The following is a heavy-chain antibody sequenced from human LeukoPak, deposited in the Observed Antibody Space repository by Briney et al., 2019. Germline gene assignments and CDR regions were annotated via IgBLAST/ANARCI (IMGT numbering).Heavy chain of an antibody. D-gene: IGHD5-18*01. J-gene: IGHJ4*02. CDR2: ITGSGGST. CDR1: GFTFKSYG. CDR3: ARKVAVAMDLDY. V-gene: IGHV3-23*01. Sequence: PGGSLRLSCAASGFTFKSYGMTWVRQVPGKGLEWVSSITGSGGSTKYADSVNGRFTISRDNSKNTLSLQMTGLRVEGTAVYYCARKVAVAMDLDYWGQGTLVTVSS.